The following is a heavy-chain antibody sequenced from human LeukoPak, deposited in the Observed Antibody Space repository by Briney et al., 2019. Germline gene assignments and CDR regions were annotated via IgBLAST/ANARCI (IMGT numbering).Heavy chain of an antibody. CDR2: IYYSGST. Sequence: PSQTLSLTCTVSGGSISSGGYYWSWIRQHPGKGLEWIGYIYYSGSTYCNPSLKSRVTISVDTSKNQFSLKLSSVTAADTAVYYCARVPEDYGGNYYFDYWGQGTLVTVSS. CDR3: ARVPEDYGGNYYFDY. CDR1: GGSISSGGYY. D-gene: IGHD4-23*01. V-gene: IGHV4-31*03. J-gene: IGHJ4*02.